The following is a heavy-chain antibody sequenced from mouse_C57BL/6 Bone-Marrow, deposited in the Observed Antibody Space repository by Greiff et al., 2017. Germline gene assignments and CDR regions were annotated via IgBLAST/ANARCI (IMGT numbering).Heavy chain of an antibody. Sequence: EVQLVESGPGLVKPSQSLSLTCSVTGYSITSGYYWNWIRQFPGNKLEWMGYISYDGSNNYNPSLKNRISITRDTSKNQFFLKLNSVTTEDTATYYCAREGGTAQATFLYYYAMDYWGQGTSVTVSS. V-gene: IGHV3-6*01. J-gene: IGHJ4*01. CDR1: GYSITSGYY. CDR2: ISYDGSN. CDR3: AREGGTAQATFLYYYAMDY. D-gene: IGHD3-2*02.